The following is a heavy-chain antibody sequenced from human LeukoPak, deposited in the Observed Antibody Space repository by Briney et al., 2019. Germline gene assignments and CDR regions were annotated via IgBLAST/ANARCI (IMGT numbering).Heavy chain of an antibody. J-gene: IGHJ4*02. CDR2: FSGSGGST. CDR1: GFTFSSYA. D-gene: IGHD3-10*01. V-gene: IGHV3-23*01. CDR3: AKMGSASYYPGIIDY. Sequence: GGSLRLSCAASGFTFSSYAMSWVRQAPGKGLECISGFSGSGGSTYYADSVKGRFTISRDSSKNTLSLQMNSLRAEDTAVYYCAKMGSASYYPGIIDYWGQGTLVTVSS.